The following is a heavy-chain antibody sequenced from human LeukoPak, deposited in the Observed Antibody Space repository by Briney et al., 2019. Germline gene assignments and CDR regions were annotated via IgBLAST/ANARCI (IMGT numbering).Heavy chain of an antibody. CDR1: GGAISSSNW. J-gene: IGHJ4*02. Sequence: SETLSLTCAVSGGAISSSNWGSWVRQPPGKGLEWIGEIYYSGSTNYNPSLKSRVTISVDTSKNQFSLKLSSVTAADTAVYYCAREGGAAGTPFDYWGQGTLVTVSS. V-gene: IGHV4-4*02. CDR3: AREGGAAGTPFDY. CDR2: IYYSGST. D-gene: IGHD6-13*01.